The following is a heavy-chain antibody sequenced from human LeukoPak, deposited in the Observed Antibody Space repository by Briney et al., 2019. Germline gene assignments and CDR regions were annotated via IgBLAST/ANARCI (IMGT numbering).Heavy chain of an antibody. V-gene: IGHV4-4*07. D-gene: IGHD6-19*01. Sequence: SETLSLTCTVSGASISSYYSSCIRHPAGGGLGWIGCIYTSGSTNYNPSLKSRATMSVDTSKNQFSRKLSSVTAADTAVYYCAIDAEQWLVEGPRGFGPWGQGTLVTVSS. CDR2: IYTSGST. J-gene: IGHJ5*02. CDR3: AIDAEQWLVEGPRGFGP. CDR1: GASISSYY.